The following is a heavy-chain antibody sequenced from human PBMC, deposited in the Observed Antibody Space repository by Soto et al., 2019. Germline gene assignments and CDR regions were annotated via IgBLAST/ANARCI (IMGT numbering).Heavy chain of an antibody. Sequence: GGSLRLSCAASGFTFSSYSMNWVRQAPGKGLEWVSYISSSSSTIYYADSVKGRFTISRDNAKNSLYLQMNSLRAEDTAVYYCASPPPHGSGSFYMDVWGKGTTVTVSS. CDR1: GFTFSSYS. J-gene: IGHJ6*03. V-gene: IGHV3-48*01. D-gene: IGHD3-10*01. CDR3: ASPPPHGSGSFYMDV. CDR2: ISSSSSTI.